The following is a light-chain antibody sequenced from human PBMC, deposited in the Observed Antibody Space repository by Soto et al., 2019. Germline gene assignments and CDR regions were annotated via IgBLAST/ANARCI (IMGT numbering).Light chain of an antibody. CDR2: AAS. CDR3: QQLNAYPLT. Sequence: DIQLTQSPSFPSASVGDRVTVTCRASQDISTHFGWYQQKPGKAPKLLIYAASTLQSGVPSRFSGSGSGTEFTLTISSLQPEDFATYYCQQLNAYPLTFGGGTKVDIK. J-gene: IGKJ4*01. CDR1: QDISTH. V-gene: IGKV1-9*01.